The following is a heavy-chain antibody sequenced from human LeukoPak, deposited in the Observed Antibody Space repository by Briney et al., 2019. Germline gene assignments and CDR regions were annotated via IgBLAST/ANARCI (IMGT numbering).Heavy chain of an antibody. CDR1: GGSISSGDYY. CDR2: IYYSGGT. D-gene: IGHD1-7*01. V-gene: IGHV4-61*08. J-gene: IGHJ3*02. Sequence: SQTLSLTCTVSGGSISSGDYYWSWIRQPPGKGLEWIGYIYYSGGTNYNPSLKSRVTLSVDTSKNQFSLKLSSVTAADTAVYYCARDVSGTTHAFDIWGQGTMVTVSS. CDR3: ARDVSGTTHAFDI.